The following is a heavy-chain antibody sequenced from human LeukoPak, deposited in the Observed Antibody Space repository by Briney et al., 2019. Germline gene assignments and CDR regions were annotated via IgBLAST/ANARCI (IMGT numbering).Heavy chain of an antibody. CDR2: IYYLGNT. J-gene: IGHJ4*02. CDR1: GGSMNNYY. V-gene: IGHV4-59*08. D-gene: IGHD3-16*02. Sequence: SETLSLTCTVSGGSMNNYYWNWIRQPPGKGLERIGYIYYLGNTDYNPSLKSRVTISVDTSKNQFSLKLSSVTAADTAVYYCAGGDDYVWGSYRPLWDCWGQGTLVTVSS. CDR3: AGGDDYVWGSYRPLWDC.